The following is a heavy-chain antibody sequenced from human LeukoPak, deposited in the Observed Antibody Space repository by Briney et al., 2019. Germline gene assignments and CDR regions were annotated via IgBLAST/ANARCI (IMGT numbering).Heavy chain of an antibody. D-gene: IGHD6-13*01. CDR3: ARGIAAAGTAFLAFDI. Sequence: ASVKVSCKASGYTFNTYGISWVRQAPGQGPEWMGWISAYNGKSNYAQKFQGRVTITADKSTSTAYMELSSLRSEDTAVYYCARGIAAAGTAFLAFDIWGQGTMVTVSS. V-gene: IGHV1-18*01. CDR2: ISAYNGKS. CDR1: GYTFNTYG. J-gene: IGHJ3*02.